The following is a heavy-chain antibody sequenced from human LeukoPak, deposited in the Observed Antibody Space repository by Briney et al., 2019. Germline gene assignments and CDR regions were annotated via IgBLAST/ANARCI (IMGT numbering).Heavy chain of an antibody. Sequence: SETLSLTCTVSGGSISSYYWSWIRQPAGKGLEWIGRIYTSGSTNYNPSLKSRVTMSVDTSKNQFPLKLGSVTAADTAVYYCARSYDSSGYIDYWGQGTLVTVSS. J-gene: IGHJ4*02. CDR3: ARSYDSSGYIDY. V-gene: IGHV4-4*07. CDR1: GGSISSYY. CDR2: IYTSGST. D-gene: IGHD3-22*01.